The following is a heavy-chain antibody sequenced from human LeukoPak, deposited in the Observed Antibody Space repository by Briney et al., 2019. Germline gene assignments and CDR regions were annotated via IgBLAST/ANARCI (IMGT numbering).Heavy chain of an antibody. V-gene: IGHV1-69*04. CDR2: IIPILGIA. Sequence: SVKVSCKASGGTFSSYAISWVRQAPGRGLEWMGRIIPILGIANYAQKFQGRVTITADKSTSTAYMELSSLRSEDTAVYYCARDYTGIPVPVDIWGQGTMVTVSS. J-gene: IGHJ3*02. CDR3: ARDYTGIPVPVDI. D-gene: IGHD3-10*01. CDR1: GGTFSSYA.